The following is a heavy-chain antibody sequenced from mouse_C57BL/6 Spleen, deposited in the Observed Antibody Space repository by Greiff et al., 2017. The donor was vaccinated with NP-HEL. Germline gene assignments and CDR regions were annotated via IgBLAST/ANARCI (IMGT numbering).Heavy chain of an antibody. CDR3: ARKGITTVVAEGYFDV. CDR1: GFSLTSYA. J-gene: IGHJ1*03. Sequence: QVQLKESGPGLVAPSQSLSITCTVSGFSLTSYAISWVRQPPGKGLEWLGVIWTGGGTNYNSDLKSRLSISKDNSKGQVFLKMNRLQTDDTARDYCARKGITTVVAEGYFDVWGTGTTVTVSS. D-gene: IGHD1-1*01. CDR2: IWTGGGT. V-gene: IGHV2-9-1*01.